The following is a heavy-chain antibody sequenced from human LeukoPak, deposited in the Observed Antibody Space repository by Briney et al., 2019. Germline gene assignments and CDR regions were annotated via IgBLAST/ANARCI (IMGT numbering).Heavy chain of an antibody. CDR2: ISSSSSYI. V-gene: IGHV3-21*04. J-gene: IGHJ4*02. Sequence: AGGSLRLSCAASGFTFSSYSMNWVRQAPGKGLEWVSSISSSSSYIYYADSVKGRFTISRDNAKNSLYLQMNSLRAEDTTVYYCARDGSSRAPRLYYFDYWGQGTLVTVSS. CDR3: ARDGSSRAPRLYYFDY. CDR1: GFTFSSYS. D-gene: IGHD6-13*01.